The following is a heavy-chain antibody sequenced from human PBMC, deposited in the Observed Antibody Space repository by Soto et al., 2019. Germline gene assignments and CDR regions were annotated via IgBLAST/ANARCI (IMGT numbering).Heavy chain of an antibody. Sequence: VESLKISCKGSGYSFTSYWSSWVRQMPGKGLEWMGRIDPSDSYTNYSPSFQGHVTISADKSISTAYLQWSSLKASDTAMYYCARSVSSGWDFDYWGQGTLVTVSS. D-gene: IGHD6-25*01. V-gene: IGHV5-10-1*01. CDR2: IDPSDSYT. J-gene: IGHJ4*02. CDR1: GYSFTSYW. CDR3: ARSVSSGWDFDY.